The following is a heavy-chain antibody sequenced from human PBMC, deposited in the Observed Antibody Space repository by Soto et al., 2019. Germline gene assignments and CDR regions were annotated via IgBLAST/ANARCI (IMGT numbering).Heavy chain of an antibody. CDR2: IYPGDSDT. V-gene: IGHV5-51*01. CDR3: ARHFCSSTSCRSDYGMDV. D-gene: IGHD2-2*01. Sequence: ESLKISCKGSGYSFTSYWIGWVRQIPGKGLEWMGIIYPGDSDTRYSPSFQGQVTISADKSISTAYLQWSSLKASDTAMYYCARHFCSSTSCRSDYGMDVWGQGTTVTVSS. CDR1: GYSFTSYW. J-gene: IGHJ6*02.